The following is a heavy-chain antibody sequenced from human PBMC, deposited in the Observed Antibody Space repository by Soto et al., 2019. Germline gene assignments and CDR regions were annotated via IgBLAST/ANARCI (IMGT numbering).Heavy chain of an antibody. J-gene: IGHJ4*02. V-gene: IGHV4-4*02. D-gene: IGHD1-26*01. CDR1: GGSISSNNW. CDR3: ARVYSGSYYDY. CDR2: IFHSGST. Sequence: SETLSLTCAVSGGSISSNNWWSWVRQPPGKGLEWIGEIFHSGSTHYSPSLKSRVTISVDKSKNQFSLKLTSVTAADTAVYYCARVYSGSYYDYWGQGTLVNVSS.